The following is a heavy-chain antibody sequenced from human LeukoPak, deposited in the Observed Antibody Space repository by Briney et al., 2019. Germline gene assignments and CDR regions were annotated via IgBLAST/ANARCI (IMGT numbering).Heavy chain of an antibody. D-gene: IGHD2-2*01. Sequence: ASVKVSCKVSGYTLTDLSMHWVRQAPGKGLEWMGGFDPEESETIHAQKFQGRVTMTEDTATDTAYMELSSLRSEDTAVYYCAGQLLGLDYWGQGTLVTVSS. J-gene: IGHJ4*02. V-gene: IGHV1-24*01. CDR3: AGQLLGLDY. CDR2: FDPEESET. CDR1: GYTLTDLS.